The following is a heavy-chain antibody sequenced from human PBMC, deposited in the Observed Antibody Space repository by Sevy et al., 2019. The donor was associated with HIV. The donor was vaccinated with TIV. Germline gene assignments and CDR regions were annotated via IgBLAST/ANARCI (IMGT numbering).Heavy chain of an antibody. CDR3: GRGRRSYIWTGYYYDY. V-gene: IGHV3-23*01. J-gene: IGHJ4*02. Sequence: GGSLRLSCAASGFTFSNYAMTWVRQAPGKGLEWVSVITDGGDFAYAADSVEGRFTISRDTSQNTVYLQMNNVGAEDTGVYYCGRGRRSYIWTGYYYDYWCQGTLVTVSS. CDR1: GFTFSNYA. CDR2: ITDGGDFA. D-gene: IGHD3-9*01.